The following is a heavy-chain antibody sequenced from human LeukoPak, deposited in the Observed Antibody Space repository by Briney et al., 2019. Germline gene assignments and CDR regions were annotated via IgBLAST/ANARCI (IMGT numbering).Heavy chain of an antibody. V-gene: IGHV4-34*01. J-gene: IGHJ4*02. CDR2: IHHSGST. D-gene: IGHD3-10*01. CDR3: ARGVWFGELYLDY. CDR1: GGSLTGLY. Sequence: SETLSLTCALDGGSLTGLYCRWIRHPPGEGLGWDGEIHHSGSTNYKQSLKSRVTISVDTSKSQFYLKLSCVTAADTAVYYCARGVWFGELYLDYWGQGTLVTVSS.